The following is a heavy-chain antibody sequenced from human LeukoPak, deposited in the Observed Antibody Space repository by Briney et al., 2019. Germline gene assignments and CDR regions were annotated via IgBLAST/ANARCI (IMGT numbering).Heavy chain of an antibody. Sequence: PGGSLRLSCAASGFTFSSYAMHWVRQAPGKGLEWVAVISYDGSNKYYADSVKGRFTISRDNSKNTLYLQMNSLRAEDTAVYYCARDRTYYYDSSGYYIAHERAYYFDYWGQGTLVTVSS. CDR2: ISYDGSNK. D-gene: IGHD3-22*01. CDR3: ARDRTYYYDSSGYYIAHERAYYFDY. V-gene: IGHV3-30*04. J-gene: IGHJ4*02. CDR1: GFTFSSYA.